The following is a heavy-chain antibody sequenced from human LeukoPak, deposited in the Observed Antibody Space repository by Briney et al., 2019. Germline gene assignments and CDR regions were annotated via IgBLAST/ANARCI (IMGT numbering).Heavy chain of an antibody. J-gene: IGHJ5*02. D-gene: IGHD2-2*03. V-gene: IGHV3-23*01. CDR3: AKAGGGYCSSTSCYLDWFDP. CDR2: ISGSGGST. CDR1: GFTFSSYA. Sequence: GGSLRLSCAASGFTFSSYAMSWVRQAPGKGLEWVSAISGSGGSTYYADSVKGRFTISRDNSKNTLYLQMNSLRAEDTAVYYCAKAGGGYCSSTSCYLDWFDPWAREPWSPSPQ.